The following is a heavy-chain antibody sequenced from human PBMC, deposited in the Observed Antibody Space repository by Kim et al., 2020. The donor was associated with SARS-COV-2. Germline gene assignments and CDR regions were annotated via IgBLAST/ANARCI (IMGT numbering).Heavy chain of an antibody. CDR1: GFTFSSYS. J-gene: IGHJ4*02. CDR2: ISSSSYI. D-gene: IGHD6-13*01. V-gene: IGHV3-21*01. Sequence: GGSLRLSCAASGFTFSSYSMNWVRQAPGKGLEWVSSISSSSYIYYADSVKGRFTISRDNAKNSLYLQMNSLRAEDTAVYYCARAYSSSGEFDYWGQGTLVTVSS. CDR3: ARAYSSSGEFDY.